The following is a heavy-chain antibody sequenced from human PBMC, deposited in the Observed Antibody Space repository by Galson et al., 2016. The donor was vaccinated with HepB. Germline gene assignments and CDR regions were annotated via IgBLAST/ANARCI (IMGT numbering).Heavy chain of an antibody. CDR1: GFSFSRRA. D-gene: IGHD1-14*01. V-gene: IGHV3-23*01. CDR2: ISGSGDIT. CDR3: TRDPRICDY. J-gene: IGHJ4*02. Sequence: SLRLSCAASGFSFSRRAMNWVRQAPGKGLEWVSSISGSGDITYSADSVKGRFTISRDNAKNSLYLQMNSLLAEDTAVYYCTRDPRICDYLGQGTLVTVSS.